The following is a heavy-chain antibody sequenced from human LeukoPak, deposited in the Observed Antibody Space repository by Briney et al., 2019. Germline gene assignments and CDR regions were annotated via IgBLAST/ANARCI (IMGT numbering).Heavy chain of an antibody. Sequence: SVKVSCKASGGTFSSYAISWVRQAPGQGLEWMGRMIPILGIANYPQKFQGRVTITADKSTSTAYMELSSLRSEDTAVYYCARDLNYYDRWDYFDYWGQGTLVTVSS. D-gene: IGHD3-22*01. CDR3: ARDLNYYDRWDYFDY. V-gene: IGHV1-69*04. CDR2: MIPILGIA. J-gene: IGHJ4*02. CDR1: GGTFSSYA.